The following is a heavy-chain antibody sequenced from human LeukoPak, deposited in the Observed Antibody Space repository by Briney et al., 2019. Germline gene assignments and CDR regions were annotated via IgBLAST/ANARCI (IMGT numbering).Heavy chain of an antibody. CDR1: GFTFSSYA. J-gene: IGHJ5*02. CDR3: ANCFWSGFPNWFDP. Sequence: GGTLRLSCAVSGFTFSSYAMSWVRQAPGKGLEWVSAISGSGGSTYYADSVKGRFTISRDNSKTTLYLQMNSLRAEDTAVYYCANCFWSGFPNWFDPWGQGTLVTVSS. CDR2: ISGSGGST. D-gene: IGHD3-3*01. V-gene: IGHV3-23*01.